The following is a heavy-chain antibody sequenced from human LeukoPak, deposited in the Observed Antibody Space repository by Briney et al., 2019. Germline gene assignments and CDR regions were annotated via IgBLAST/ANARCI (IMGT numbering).Heavy chain of an antibody. CDR3: AKDVSGSWYHAFDI. Sequence: GGSLRLSCAASGFTFSSYRMSWVRQAPGKGLEWVSTISGSGRVTYYADSVKGRFTISRDNSKNTLYLQMNSLRAEDTAVYYCAKDVSGSWYHAFDIWGQGTMVTVSS. CDR1: GFTFSSYR. CDR2: ISGSGRVT. J-gene: IGHJ3*02. D-gene: IGHD6-13*01. V-gene: IGHV3-23*01.